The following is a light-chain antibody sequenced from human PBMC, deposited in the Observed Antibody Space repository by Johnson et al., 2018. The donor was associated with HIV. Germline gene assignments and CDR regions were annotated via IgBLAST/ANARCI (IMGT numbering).Light chain of an antibody. J-gene: IGLJ1*01. V-gene: IGLV1-51*01. CDR3: GTWDSSLSAGYV. CDR2: DNN. Sequence: QSVLTQPPSVSAAPGQKVTISCSGSSSNIGNNYVSWYQQLPGTVPKLLIYDNNKRPSGIPDRFSGSKSGTSATLGITGLQTGDEADYYCGTWDSSLSAGYVLGTGTKVTVL. CDR1: SSNIGNNY.